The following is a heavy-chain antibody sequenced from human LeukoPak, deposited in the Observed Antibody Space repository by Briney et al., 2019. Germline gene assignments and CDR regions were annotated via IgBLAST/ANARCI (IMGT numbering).Heavy chain of an antibody. V-gene: IGHV3-30-3*01. CDR1: GFTFSSYA. CDR2: ISYDGSNK. Sequence: QAGGSLRLSCAASGFTFSSYAMHWVRQAPGKGLEWVAVISYDGSNKYYADSVKGRFTISRDNSKNTLYLQMNSLRAEDTAVYYRARDLGYSYGYGYYGMDVWGQGTTVTVSS. CDR3: ARDLGYSYGYGYYGMDV. D-gene: IGHD5-18*01. J-gene: IGHJ6*02.